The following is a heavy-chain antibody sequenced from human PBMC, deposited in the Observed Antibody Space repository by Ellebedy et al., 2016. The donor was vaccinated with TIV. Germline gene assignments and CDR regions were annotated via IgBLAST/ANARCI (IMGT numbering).Heavy chain of an antibody. Sequence: SETLSLXXTVSGFFINSGYHWGWIRQSPGKGLEWIANIHHSGRTHYNPSLESRVTISADTSKNQFSLKLSSLTAADTAVYYCARGRQYSHSSGYYLDYWGQGPLVTVSS. CDR3: ARGRQYSHSSGYYLDY. CDR1: GFFINSGYH. D-gene: IGHD3-22*01. V-gene: IGHV4-38-2*02. CDR2: IHHSGRT. J-gene: IGHJ4*02.